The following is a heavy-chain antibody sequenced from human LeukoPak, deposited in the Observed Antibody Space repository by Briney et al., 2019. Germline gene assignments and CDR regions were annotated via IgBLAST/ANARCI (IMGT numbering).Heavy chain of an antibody. J-gene: IGHJ4*01. V-gene: IGHV4-34*01. Sequence: SETLSLTCAVYGGSFSGYYWSWIRQPPGKGLEWIGEINHSGSTYYNPSLKSRVTISVDTSKNQFSLKLSSVTAADTAVYYCARASGIAALGEVDYFDYWGQEPWSPSPQ. CDR3: ARASGIAALGEVDYFDY. CDR2: INHSGST. D-gene: IGHD6-6*01. CDR1: GGSFSGYY.